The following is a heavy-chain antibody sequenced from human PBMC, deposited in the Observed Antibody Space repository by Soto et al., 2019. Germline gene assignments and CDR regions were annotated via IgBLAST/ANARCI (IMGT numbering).Heavy chain of an antibody. V-gene: IGHV4-31*03. D-gene: IGHD2-8*02. CDR3: ARDKITGLFDY. CDR2: IYYSGST. J-gene: IGHJ4*02. CDR1: GDSISSGGYY. Sequence: SETLSLTCTVSGDSISSGGYYWSWIRQHPGKGLECIGYIYYSGSTYYNPSLKSRITISVDTSKNQFSLKLNSVTAADTAVYYCARDKITGLFDYWGQGTLVTVSS.